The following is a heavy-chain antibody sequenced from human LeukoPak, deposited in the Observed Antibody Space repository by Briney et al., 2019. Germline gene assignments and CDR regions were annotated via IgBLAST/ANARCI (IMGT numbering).Heavy chain of an antibody. V-gene: IGHV1-69*13. J-gene: IGHJ6*02. Sequence: ASVTVSCKASGGTFSSYAISWVRQAPGQGLEWMGGIIPIFGTANYAQKFQGRVTITADESTSTAYMELSSLRSEDTAVYYCARARSPLPYYYYYGMDVWGQGTTVTVSS. CDR1: GGTFSSYA. D-gene: IGHD2-2*01. CDR3: ARARSPLPYYYYYGMDV. CDR2: IIPIFGTA.